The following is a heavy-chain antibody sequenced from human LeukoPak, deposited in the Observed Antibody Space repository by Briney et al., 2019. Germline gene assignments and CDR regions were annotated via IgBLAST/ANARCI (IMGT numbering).Heavy chain of an antibody. CDR3: AKDTRRGSGMKDGFEF. CDR1: GFTFFDYA. CDR2: LSGGGDKS. Sequence: PGGPLRLSCAASGFTFFDYAMTWVRQAPGKGLEWVSALSGGGDKSFYADSVKGRFTISRDNSKNMLFLQMNSLRAEDTAVYFCAKDTRRGSGMKDGFEFWGHGTMVTVSP. J-gene: IGHJ3*01. D-gene: IGHD3-10*01. V-gene: IGHV3-23*01.